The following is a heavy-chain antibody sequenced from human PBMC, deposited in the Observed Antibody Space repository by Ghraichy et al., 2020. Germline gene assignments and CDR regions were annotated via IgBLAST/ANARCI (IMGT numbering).Heavy chain of an antibody. CDR1: GFTFSSYA. Sequence: GESLNISCAASGFTFSSYAMSWVRQAPGKGLEWVSAISGSGGNTYYANSVKGRFTISRDNSKNTLYLQMNSLRAEDTAVYYCAKDQVRNIIVVVAATYSFGLFDPWGQGTLVTVSS. D-gene: IGHD2-15*01. J-gene: IGHJ5*02. CDR2: ISGSGGNT. CDR3: AKDQVRNIIVVVAATYSFGLFDP. V-gene: IGHV3-23*01.